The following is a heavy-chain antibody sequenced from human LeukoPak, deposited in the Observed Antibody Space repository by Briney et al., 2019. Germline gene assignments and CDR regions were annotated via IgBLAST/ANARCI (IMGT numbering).Heavy chain of an antibody. Sequence: GGSLRLSCAASGFTFSSYGMHWVRQAPGKGLEWVAVISYDGSNKYYADSVKGRFTISRDNSKNTLYLQMNSLKTEDTAVYYCTTDPLGFGVVILRYYYYMDVWGKGTTVTVSS. D-gene: IGHD3-3*01. CDR2: ISYDGSNK. CDR3: TTDPLGFGVVILRYYYYMDV. V-gene: IGHV3-30*03. CDR1: GFTFSSYG. J-gene: IGHJ6*03.